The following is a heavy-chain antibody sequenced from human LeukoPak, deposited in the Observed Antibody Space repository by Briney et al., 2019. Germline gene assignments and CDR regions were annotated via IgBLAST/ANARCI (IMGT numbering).Heavy chain of an antibody. Sequence: SETLSLTCSVSGGSISSSNWWSWVRQPPGKGLEWIGEIYHSGSTNYNPSLKSRVTISVDKSKNQFSLKLSSVTAADTAVYYCARAGPYSSGWYYDYWGQGTLVTVSS. V-gene: IGHV4-4*02. CDR1: GGSISSSNW. J-gene: IGHJ4*02. CDR2: IYHSGST. D-gene: IGHD6-19*01. CDR3: ARAGPYSSGWYYDY.